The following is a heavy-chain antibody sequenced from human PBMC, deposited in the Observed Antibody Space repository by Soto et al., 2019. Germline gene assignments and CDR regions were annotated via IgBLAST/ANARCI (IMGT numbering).Heavy chain of an antibody. CDR3: ARDQPSYGEDSEYYYYYGMDV. V-gene: IGHV1-69*13. CDR2: IIPIFGTA. Sequence: ASVKVSCKASGGTFSSYAISWVRQAPGQGLEWMGGIIPIFGTANYAQKFQGRVTITADESTSTAYMELSSLRSEDTAVYYCARDQPSYGEDSEYYYYYGMDVWGQGTTVTVSS. D-gene: IGHD4-17*01. J-gene: IGHJ6*02. CDR1: GGTFSSYA.